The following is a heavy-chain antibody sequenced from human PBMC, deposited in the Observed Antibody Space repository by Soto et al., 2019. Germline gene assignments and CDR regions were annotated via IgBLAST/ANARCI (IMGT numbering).Heavy chain of an antibody. CDR2: IKSKTDGGTT. D-gene: IGHD1-26*01. CDR1: GFTFSSYA. V-gene: IGHV3-15*01. J-gene: IGHJ4*02. CDR3: TTGLGYYFLNY. Sequence: SGGSLRLSCAASGFTFSSYATNWVRQAPGKGLEWVGRIKSKTDGGTTDYAAPVKGRFTISRDDSKNTLYLQMNSLKTEDTAVYYCTTGLGYYFLNYWGQGTLVTVSS.